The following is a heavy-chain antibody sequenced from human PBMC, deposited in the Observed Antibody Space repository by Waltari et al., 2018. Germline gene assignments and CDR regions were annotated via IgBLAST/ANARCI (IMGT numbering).Heavy chain of an antibody. D-gene: IGHD2-15*01. CDR1: GFRAFN. J-gene: IGHJ4*02. Sequence: EVQLVESGGGLVQPGGSLRLSCSGFGFRAFNLAWVRQAPGKGLEWVSGISNSGDMTSYADSVKGRFTISRDTSKNTLFLQMNGLRAEDTAIYYCASAPRPMVSAPFDYWGQGVLVTVSS. CDR3: ASAPRPMVSAPFDY. V-gene: IGHV3-23*04. CDR2: ISNSGDMT.